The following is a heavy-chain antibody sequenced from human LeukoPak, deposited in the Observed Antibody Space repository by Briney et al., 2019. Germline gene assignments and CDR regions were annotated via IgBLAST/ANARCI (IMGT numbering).Heavy chain of an antibody. D-gene: IGHD3-3*02. Sequence: GGSLRLSCAASGFTFRCYWMHWVRQAPGKGLVWVSRINSDGSSTTYADSVKGRFAISRDNAKNTLFLQMNSLSPEDTAVYYCARDRSIEDAFDIRGQGTMVTVSS. CDR2: INSDGSST. CDR1: GFTFRCYW. J-gene: IGHJ3*02. V-gene: IGHV3-74*03. CDR3: ARDRSIEDAFDI.